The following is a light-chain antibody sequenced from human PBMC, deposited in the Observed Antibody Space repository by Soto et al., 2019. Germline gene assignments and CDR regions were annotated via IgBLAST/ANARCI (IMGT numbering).Light chain of an antibody. CDR1: QTISSW. V-gene: IGKV1-5*03. Sequence: DIQITQSPSTLSGSVGDRVTITCRASQTISSWVAWYQQKPGKAPKLLIYKASSLESGVPSRFSGSGSGTEFTRTSSSLQPDDFATYYCQQYNSYPITFGQGTRLEIK. CDR2: KAS. J-gene: IGKJ5*01. CDR3: QQYNSYPIT.